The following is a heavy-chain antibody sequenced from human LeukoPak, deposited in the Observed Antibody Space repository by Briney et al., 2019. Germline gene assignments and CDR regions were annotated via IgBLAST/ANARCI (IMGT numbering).Heavy chain of an antibody. Sequence: ASVKVSCKASGYTFTSYYMHWVRQAPGQGLEWMGIINPSGGSTSYAQKFQERVTITRDMSTSTAYMELSSLRSEDTAVYYCAADDAPTLYYYDSSGYYNFDYWGQGTLVTVSS. CDR3: AADDAPTLYYYDSSGYYNFDY. V-gene: IGHV1-46*01. CDR1: GYTFTSYY. D-gene: IGHD3-22*01. CDR2: INPSGGST. J-gene: IGHJ4*02.